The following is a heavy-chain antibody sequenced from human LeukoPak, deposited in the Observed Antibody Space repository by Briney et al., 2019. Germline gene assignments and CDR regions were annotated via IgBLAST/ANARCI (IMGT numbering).Heavy chain of an antibody. CDR3: AKTTEGSFPRNYYDSSGYYPYYFDY. Sequence: GGSLRLSCAASGFTFSSYAMSWVRQAPGKGLEWVSAISGSGGSTYYADSVKGRFTISRDNSKNTLYLQMNSLRAEDTAVYYCAKTTEGSFPRNYYDSSGYYPYYFDYWGQGTLVTVSS. J-gene: IGHJ4*02. V-gene: IGHV3-23*01. CDR1: GFTFSSYA. D-gene: IGHD3-22*01. CDR2: ISGSGGST.